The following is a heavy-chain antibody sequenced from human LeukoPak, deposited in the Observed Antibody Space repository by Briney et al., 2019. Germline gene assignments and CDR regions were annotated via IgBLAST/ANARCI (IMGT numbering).Heavy chain of an antibody. V-gene: IGHV3-23*01. CDR2: ISGSGGGT. CDR3: AKFGLYGYDPFDY. J-gene: IGHJ4*02. Sequence: GGSLRLSCAASGFTFSSYAMSWVRQAPGEGLEWISAISGSGGGTYYADSMKGRFTISRDNSKNTLYLQMNNLRAEDTAIYYCAKFGLYGYDPFDYWGQGTLVTVSS. D-gene: IGHD5-12*01. CDR1: GFTFSSYA.